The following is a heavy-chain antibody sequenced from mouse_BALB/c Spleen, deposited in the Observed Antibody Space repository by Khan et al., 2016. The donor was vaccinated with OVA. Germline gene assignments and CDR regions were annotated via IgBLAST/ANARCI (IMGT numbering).Heavy chain of an antibody. V-gene: IGHV3-6*02. Sequence: EVELVESGPGLVKPSQSLSLTCSVTGYSITSGYYWSWIRQFPGNRLEWMGYISYDGSNNYNPSLKNRISITRDTSKKQFFLKLNSVTTEDTALYYCASKSYGKGAYWGQGTLVTVSA. CDR2: ISYDGSN. D-gene: IGHD2-1*01. CDR1: GYSITSGYY. J-gene: IGHJ3*01. CDR3: ASKSYGKGAY.